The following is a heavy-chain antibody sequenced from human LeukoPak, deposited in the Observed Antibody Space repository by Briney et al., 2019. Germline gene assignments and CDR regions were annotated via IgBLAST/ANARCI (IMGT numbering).Heavy chain of an antibody. J-gene: IGHJ1*01. CDR2: IYYSGTT. V-gene: IGHV4-59*08. CDR1: GGSISSHH. CDR3: ARHGGYSSPYLH. Sequence: SETLSLTCTVSGGSISSHHWSWIRQPPGKGLECIGYIYYSGTTNYNPSLKSRVTISVDTSKNQFSLKLSSVTAADAAVYYCARHGGYSSPYLHWGQGTLVTVSS. D-gene: IGHD6-13*01.